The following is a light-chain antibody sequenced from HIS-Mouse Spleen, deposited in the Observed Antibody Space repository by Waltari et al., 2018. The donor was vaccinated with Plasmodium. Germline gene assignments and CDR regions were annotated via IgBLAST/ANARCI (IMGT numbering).Light chain of an antibody. Sequence: DIQMTQSPSSLSASVGDRVTITCQASQDISNYLNWYQQKPGKAPKLLIYDESNLETGVTSRSSGSGSGTDFTFTISSLQPEDIATYYCQQYDNLPLPFGQGTKLEIK. CDR3: QQYDNLPLP. CDR1: QDISNY. V-gene: IGKV1-33*01. CDR2: DES. J-gene: IGKJ2*01.